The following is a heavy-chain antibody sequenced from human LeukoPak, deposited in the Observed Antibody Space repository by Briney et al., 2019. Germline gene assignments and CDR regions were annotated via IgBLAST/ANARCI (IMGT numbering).Heavy chain of an antibody. CDR1: GYTFTSYD. CDR2: MNPNSGNT. V-gene: IGHV1-8*01. CDR3: ARYYDILTGTPSFDY. Sequence: ASVKVSCKASGYTFTSYDINWVRQATGQGLEWMGWMNPNSGNTGYAQKFQGRVTMTRNTSISTAYMELSSLRSGDTAVYYCARYYDILTGTPSFDYWGQGTLVTVSS. J-gene: IGHJ4*02. D-gene: IGHD3-9*01.